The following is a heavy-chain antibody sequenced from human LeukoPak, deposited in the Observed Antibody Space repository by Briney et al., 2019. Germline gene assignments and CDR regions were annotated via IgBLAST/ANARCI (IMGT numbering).Heavy chain of an antibody. CDR1: GSTFTGSY. D-gene: IGHD2-2*01. Sequence: GASVKVSCKTSGSTFTGSYLHWVRQVPGQGLEWMGWTNPSTGGTKSAQQFEGRVTMTRDTSNTTGYLELRSLRLDDTATYYCARGGAFCSITTCHEFDHWGQGTLVIVSS. CDR2: TNPSTGGT. V-gene: IGHV1-2*02. J-gene: IGHJ4*02. CDR3: ARGGAFCSITTCHEFDH.